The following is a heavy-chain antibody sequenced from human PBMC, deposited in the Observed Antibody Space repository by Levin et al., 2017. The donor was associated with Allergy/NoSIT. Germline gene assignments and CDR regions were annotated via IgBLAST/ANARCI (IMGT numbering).Heavy chain of an antibody. J-gene: IGHJ4*02. CDR1: GFSFSTYG. CDR3: AKGGDFDF. CDR2: ITSNGDQK. Sequence: GGSLRLSCAASGFSFSTYGMQWVRQAPGKGLQWVAIITSNGDQKYYADSVRARFTISRDNSKSTVYLQISSLRPKDTAMYYCAKGGDFDFWGQGTLVTVSS. V-gene: IGHV3-30*18.